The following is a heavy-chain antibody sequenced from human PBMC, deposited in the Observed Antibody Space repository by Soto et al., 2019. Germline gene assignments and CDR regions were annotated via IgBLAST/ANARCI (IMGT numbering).Heavy chain of an antibody. Sequence: VSVEVSCKAYGYPLTRYGISLVREAPGQGPEWMGWISAYNGNTNYAQKLQGRVTMTTVTSTSTAYMELRRLRSDDTAVYYCARVLGITIFGVVISYYGMDVWGQGTTVTVSS. D-gene: IGHD3-3*01. CDR1: GYPLTRYG. CDR2: ISAYNGNT. V-gene: IGHV1-18*01. CDR3: ARVLGITIFGVVISYYGMDV. J-gene: IGHJ6*02.